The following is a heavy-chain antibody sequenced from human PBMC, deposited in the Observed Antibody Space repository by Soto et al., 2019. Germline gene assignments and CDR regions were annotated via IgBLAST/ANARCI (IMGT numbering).Heavy chain of an antibody. Sequence: GGSLRLSCAASGFTFGSYWMSWVRQAPEKGLEWLGTIKMDASQKKYVDSVRGRFTVSRDNAKNPLYLQMASLRVEDTAEYYCVKGTVVSCSGSRCYPLDNWGQGALVTVSS. D-gene: IGHD2-15*01. CDR3: VKGTVVSCSGSRCYPLDN. CDR2: IKMDASQK. CDR1: GFTFGSYW. J-gene: IGHJ4*02. V-gene: IGHV3-7*03.